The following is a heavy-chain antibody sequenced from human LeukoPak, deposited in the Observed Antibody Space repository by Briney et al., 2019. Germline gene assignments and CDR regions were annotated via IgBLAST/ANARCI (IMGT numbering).Heavy chain of an antibody. V-gene: IGHV5-51*01. CDR2: IYPGDSDT. J-gene: IGHJ4*02. CDR3: ARRYCSGVSCYPDY. CDR1: GSRFTSYW. Sequence: GEPLQISCKGSGSRFTSYWIGWVRQMPGKGLEWMGIIYPGDSDTRYSPSFQAQVTISADKSITTAYLQWSSLKASDTAMYYCARRYCSGVSCYPDYWGQGTLVTVSS. D-gene: IGHD2-15*01.